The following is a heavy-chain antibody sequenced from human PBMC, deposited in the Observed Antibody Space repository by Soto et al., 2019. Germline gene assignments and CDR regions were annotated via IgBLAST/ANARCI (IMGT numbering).Heavy chain of an antibody. J-gene: IGHJ6*02. D-gene: IGHD6-6*01. CDR3: AKDRTGIAARRRSYQYYGMDV. CDR1: GFTFSSYS. Sequence: GGSLRLSCAASGFTFSSYSMHWVRQAPGKGLEWVAVISYDGHDENYVDSVKGRFIISRDNSKNTVSLEMNSLRAEDTAIYFCAKDRTGIAARRRSYQYYGMDVWGQGTTVTVSS. CDR2: ISYDGHDE. V-gene: IGHV3-30*04.